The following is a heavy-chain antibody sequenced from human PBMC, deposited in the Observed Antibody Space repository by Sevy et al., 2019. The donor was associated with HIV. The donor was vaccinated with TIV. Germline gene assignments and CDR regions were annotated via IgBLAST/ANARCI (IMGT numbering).Heavy chain of an antibody. CDR3: VKEGGGEGGDH. J-gene: IGHJ4*02. Sequence: GESLRLSCAASGFSFSSYGMHWVRQAPGKGLEWMSYIQYDGSNKDYGDSVKGRFTISRDNSKNTLYLQMNSLRVEDTAVFYCVKEGGGEGGDHWGQGTLVTVSS. D-gene: IGHD2-21*01. CDR2: IQYDGSNK. V-gene: IGHV3-30*02. CDR1: GFSFSSYG.